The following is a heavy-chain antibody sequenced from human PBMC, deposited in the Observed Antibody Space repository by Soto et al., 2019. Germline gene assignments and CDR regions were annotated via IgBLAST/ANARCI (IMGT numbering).Heavy chain of an antibody. CDR2: INPATGAA. V-gene: IGHV1-2*02. Sequence: QLHLVQSGAVVKKPGASVTVSCSASGYPVTAYYMHWVRQAPGRGLEWMGGINPATGAAKYTQTFQGRVTMTRDTSTSTVFKELSGLKSGDTAVFYCARGGGVGVAGSAAFDMWGQGTLVTVSS. CDR1: GYPVTAYY. CDR3: ARGGGVGVAGSAAFDM. J-gene: IGHJ3*02. D-gene: IGHD3-3*01.